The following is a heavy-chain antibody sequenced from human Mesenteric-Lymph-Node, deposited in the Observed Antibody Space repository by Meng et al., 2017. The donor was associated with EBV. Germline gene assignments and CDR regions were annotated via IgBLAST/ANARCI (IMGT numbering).Heavy chain of an antibody. CDR3: ARDDHSGRGEPFDY. D-gene: IGHD1-26*01. J-gene: IGHJ4*02. CDR2: INPQNDFT. Sequence: QVQLVQAGAEVKKPGALVRVSCKASGYIFTGYYVHWVRQASGQGLEWMGRINPQNDFTIYAQKFQDRVTMTRDTSISTLYLDLGSLTSDDTATYYCARDDHSGRGEPFDYWGQGTLVTVSS. V-gene: IGHV1-2*06. CDR1: GYIFTGYY.